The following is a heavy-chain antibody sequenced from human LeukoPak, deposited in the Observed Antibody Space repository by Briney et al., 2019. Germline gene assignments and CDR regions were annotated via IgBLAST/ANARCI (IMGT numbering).Heavy chain of an antibody. CDR1: GGSISSYY. Sequence: PSETLSLTCTVSGGSISSYYWSWIRQPPGKGLEWIGYIYYSGSTNYNPPLKSRVTISVDTSKNQFSLKLSSVTAADTAVYYCARGHYDFWSGYYHDYWGQGTLVTVSS. CDR3: ARGHYDFWSGYYHDY. J-gene: IGHJ4*02. D-gene: IGHD3-3*01. CDR2: IYYSGST. V-gene: IGHV4-59*01.